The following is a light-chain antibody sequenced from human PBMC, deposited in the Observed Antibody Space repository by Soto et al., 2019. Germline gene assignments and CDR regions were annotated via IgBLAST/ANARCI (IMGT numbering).Light chain of an antibody. CDR3: CSHACTVVYV. Sequence: QSVRTQPASVSGSPGESITISCAGTGSDVGAYNLVSWYQQHPGKAPKLIICEVNTRPSGISNRFSGSKSGDTASLTISGLQVDDESDYFRCSHACTVVYVFGTGSTLTV. V-gene: IGLV2-23*02. J-gene: IGLJ1*01. CDR2: EVN. CDR1: GSDVGAYNL.